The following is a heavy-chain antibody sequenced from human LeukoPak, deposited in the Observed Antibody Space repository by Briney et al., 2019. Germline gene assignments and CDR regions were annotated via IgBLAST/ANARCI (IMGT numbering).Heavy chain of an antibody. D-gene: IGHD3-3*01. V-gene: IGHV5-51*01. CDR3: ARALCSNYDLWSGWVFDI. J-gene: IGHJ3*02. CDR1: GYSFTSYL. Sequence: GESLQIPCKVPGYSFTSYLVGWVRQMSGKGPGWVGIVFPGDSDTSYSPSFQCQVTISADKSISTAYLQWSSLKASDTAMSSCARALCSNYDLWSGWVFDIWGQGTMVTVSS. CDR2: VFPGDSDT.